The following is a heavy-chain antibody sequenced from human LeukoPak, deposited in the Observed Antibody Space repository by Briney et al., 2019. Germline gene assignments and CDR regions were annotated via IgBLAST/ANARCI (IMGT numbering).Heavy chain of an antibody. CDR2: INHTGRT. J-gene: IGHJ4*02. V-gene: IGHV4-34*01. Sequence: PSETLSLTCAVSGGSFSANYWSWIRQPPGEGPEWIGEINHTGRTNYNPSLKSRVTISVDMSKNQFSLKLSSVTAADTAVYYCARVGYIGGWYPFDFWGLGTLVIVSS. D-gene: IGHD6-19*01. CDR1: GGSFSANY. CDR3: ARVGYIGGWYPFDF.